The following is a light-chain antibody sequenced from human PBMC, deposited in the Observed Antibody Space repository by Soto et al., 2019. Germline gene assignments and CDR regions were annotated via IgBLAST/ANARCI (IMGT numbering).Light chain of an antibody. V-gene: IGKV3-20*01. CDR1: QSVSSNY. CDR3: QQYGSLSWT. CDR2: GAS. J-gene: IGKJ1*01. Sequence: VLTLSPGTLSLSPGDRATLSCRASQSVSSNYLAWYQQRPGQAPRLLIYGASTRATGIPDRFSGSGSGTDFTLTISRPEPEDFAVYYCQQYGSLSWTFGQRTKVEIK.